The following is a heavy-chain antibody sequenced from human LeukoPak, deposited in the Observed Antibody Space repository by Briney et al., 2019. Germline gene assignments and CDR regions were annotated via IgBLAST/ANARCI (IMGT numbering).Heavy chain of an antibody. Sequence: GGSLRLSCAASGFAFSSYSMNWVRQAPGKGLEWVSSISSDANHIYYADSVKGRFTISRDNAKNSLYLQMNSLQAEDMAVYYCASYGTSWRYYFDYWGKGTLVTVSS. CDR2: ISSDANHI. CDR3: ASYGTSWRYYFDY. V-gene: IGHV3-21*01. J-gene: IGHJ4*02. D-gene: IGHD2-2*01. CDR1: GFAFSSYS.